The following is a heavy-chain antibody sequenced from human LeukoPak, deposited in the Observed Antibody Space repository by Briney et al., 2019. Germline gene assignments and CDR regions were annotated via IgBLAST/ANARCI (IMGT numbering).Heavy chain of an antibody. CDR1: GYTFTSYG. J-gene: IGHJ3*02. D-gene: IGHD3-10*01. V-gene: IGHV1-18*01. Sequence: ASVKVSSKASGYTFTSYGISWVRQAPGQGLEWMGWISAYAQKLQGRVTMTTDTSTSTAYMELRSLRSDDTAVYYCARRVPSYYGAFDIWGQGTMVTVSS. CDR3: ARRVPSYYGAFDI. CDR2: ISA.